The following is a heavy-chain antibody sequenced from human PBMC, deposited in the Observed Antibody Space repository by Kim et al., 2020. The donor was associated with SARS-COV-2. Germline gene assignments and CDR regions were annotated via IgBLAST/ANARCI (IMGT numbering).Heavy chain of an antibody. D-gene: IGHD3-22*01. CDR1: GGSISSYY. J-gene: IGHJ6*02. CDR3: ARVRGALWYDSVDNLYYYYGMDV. Sequence: SETLSLTCTVSGGSISSYYWSWIRQPPGKGLEWIGYIYYSGSTNYNPSLKSRVTISVDTSKNQFSLKLSSVTAADTAVYYCARVRGALWYDSVDNLYYYYGMDVWGQGTTVTVSS. V-gene: IGHV4-59*13. CDR2: IYYSGST.